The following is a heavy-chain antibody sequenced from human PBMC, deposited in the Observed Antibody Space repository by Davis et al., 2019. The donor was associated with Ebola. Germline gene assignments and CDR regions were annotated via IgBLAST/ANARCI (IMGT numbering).Heavy chain of an antibody. CDR2: IIPILAIT. V-gene: IGHV1-69*04. J-gene: IGHJ4*02. Sequence: SVKVSCKASGGTFSSYAISWVRQAPGQGLEWMGRIIPILAITNYAQKFQGRFTITAHKSTSTAYMELSSLRSEDTAVYYCATRREGYTWAEEYWGQGTVVTVSS. CDR1: GGTFSSYA. D-gene: IGHD5-24*01. CDR3: ATRREGYTWAEEY.